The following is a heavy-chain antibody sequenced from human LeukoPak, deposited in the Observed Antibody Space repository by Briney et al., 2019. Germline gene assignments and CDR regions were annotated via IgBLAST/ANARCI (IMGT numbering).Heavy chain of an antibody. Sequence: SETLSLTCAVSGYSISSGYYWGWIRPPPGKGLEWIGSIYHSGSTYYNPSLKSRVTISVDTSKTQFSLKLSSVTAADTAVYYCARQVNYYDSSGYWYFDYWGQGTLVTVSS. D-gene: IGHD3-22*01. J-gene: IGHJ4*02. CDR2: IYHSGST. CDR1: GYSISSGYY. CDR3: ARQVNYYDSSGYWYFDY. V-gene: IGHV4-38-2*01.